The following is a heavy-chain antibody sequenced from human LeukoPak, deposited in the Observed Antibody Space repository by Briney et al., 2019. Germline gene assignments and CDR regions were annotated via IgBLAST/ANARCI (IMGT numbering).Heavy chain of an antibody. CDR3: ARNSARRYCSSTSCYRGGYYYYYYYGMDV. D-gene: IGHD2-2*01. V-gene: IGHV4-59*11. CDR1: DDSFSSHY. CDR2: ISYIGST. J-gene: IGHJ6*02. Sequence: SETLSLTCAVSDDSFSSHYWTWIRQPPGKGLEWIGYISYIGSTNYNPSLKSRVTISIDTSKNQFSLKLSSVTAADTAVYYCARNSARRYCSSTSCYRGGYYYYYYYGMDVWGQGTTVTVSS.